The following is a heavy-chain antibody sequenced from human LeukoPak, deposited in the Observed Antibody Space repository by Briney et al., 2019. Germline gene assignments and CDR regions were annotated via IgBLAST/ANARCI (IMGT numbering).Heavy chain of an antibody. D-gene: IGHD4-17*01. CDR2: INSDGSTT. J-gene: IGHJ4*02. CDR1: GFTFSSYW. V-gene: IGHV3-74*01. CDR3: ARDYGDYGSYDY. Sequence: GGSLRLSCAVSGFTFSSYWMPWVRQAPGKGLVWVSRINSDGSTTNYADSVKGRFTISRDYAKYTLYLQMNSLRAEDTAVYYCARDYGDYGSYDYWGQGTLVTVSS.